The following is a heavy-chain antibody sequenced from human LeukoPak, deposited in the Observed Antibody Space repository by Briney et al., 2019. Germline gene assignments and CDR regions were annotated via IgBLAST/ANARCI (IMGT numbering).Heavy chain of an antibody. Sequence: LETLSLTCTVSGGSISSYYWSWIRQPAGKGLEWIGRIYTSGSTNYNPSLKSRVTMSVDTSKNQFSLKLSSVTAADTAVYYCAGGFLEWLLEYWGQGTLVTVSS. CDR1: GGSISSYY. D-gene: IGHD3-3*01. CDR3: AGGFLEWLLEY. J-gene: IGHJ4*02. V-gene: IGHV4-4*07. CDR2: IYTSGST.